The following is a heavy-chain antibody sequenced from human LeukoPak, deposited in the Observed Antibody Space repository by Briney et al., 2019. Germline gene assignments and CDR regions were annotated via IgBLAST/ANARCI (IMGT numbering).Heavy chain of an antibody. CDR2: ISSSSSYI. J-gene: IGHJ6*03. CDR3: ARQTVVPAAIPSYYMDV. V-gene: IGHV3-21*01. CDR1: GFTFSSYS. D-gene: IGHD2-2*01. Sequence: GGSLRLSCAASGFTFSSYSMNWVRQAPGKGLEWVSSISSSSSYIYYADSVKGRFTISRDNAKNSLYLQMNSLRAEDTAVYYCARQTVVPAAIPSYYMDVWGKGTTVTVSS.